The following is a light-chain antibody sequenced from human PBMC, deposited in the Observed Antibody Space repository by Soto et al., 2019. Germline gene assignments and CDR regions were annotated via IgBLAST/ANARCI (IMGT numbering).Light chain of an antibody. V-gene: IGKV3-20*01. J-gene: IGKJ4*01. CDR2: GAS. CDR3: QLLT. CDR1: QTISSGF. Sequence: EIVLTQSPGTLSLSPGERATLSCKTSQTISSGFLAWYQQKPGQAPRLLIYGASSRATGIPDRFSGSESGTAFTLTISRLEPEDSAVYYCQLLTFGGGTKVEIK.